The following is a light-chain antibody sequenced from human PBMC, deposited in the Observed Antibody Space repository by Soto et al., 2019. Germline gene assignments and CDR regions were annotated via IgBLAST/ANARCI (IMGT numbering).Light chain of an antibody. Sequence: QSALTQPASVSGSPGQSTTISCTGTSSDVGGYNYVSWYQQHPGKAPKLMIYDVSNRPSGVSNRFSGSKSGNTASLTISGLQAEDEADYYCSSYTSSSPDVVFGGGTKVTVL. J-gene: IGLJ2*01. CDR1: SSDVGGYNY. CDR3: SSYTSSSPDVV. V-gene: IGLV2-14*01. CDR2: DVS.